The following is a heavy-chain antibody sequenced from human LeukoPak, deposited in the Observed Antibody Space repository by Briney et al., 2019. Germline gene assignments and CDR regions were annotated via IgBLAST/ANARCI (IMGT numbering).Heavy chain of an antibody. V-gene: IGHV3-66*02. CDR2: IYSDGST. CDR1: GFAVSTNY. D-gene: IGHD1-26*01. Sequence: PGGSLRLSCAASGFAVSTNYLSWVRQAPGKGLEWVSVIYSDGSTCYTDSVKGRFTISRDNSKNTLYLQMNSLRPEDTAVYYCARDQRSESYYPWGWFDPWGQGTLVTVSS. J-gene: IGHJ5*02. CDR3: ARDQRSESYYPWGWFDP.